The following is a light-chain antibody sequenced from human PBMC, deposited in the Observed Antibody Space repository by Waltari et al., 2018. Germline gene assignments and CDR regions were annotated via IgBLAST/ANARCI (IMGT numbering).Light chain of an antibody. CDR1: SGINVGTYR. CDR3: MIWHSSAVV. Sequence: QAVLTQPSSLSESPGASASLTCTLRSGINVGTYRIYWYQQKPGSPPQYLLRYKSDSDKQQGSGVPSRFSGSKDASANAGILLSSGLQSEDEADYYCMIWHSSAVVFGGGTKLTVL. J-gene: IGLJ2*01. CDR2: YKSDSDK. V-gene: IGLV5-45*02.